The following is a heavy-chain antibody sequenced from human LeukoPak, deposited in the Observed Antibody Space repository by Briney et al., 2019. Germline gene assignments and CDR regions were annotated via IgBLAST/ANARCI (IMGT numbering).Heavy chain of an antibody. V-gene: IGHV3-7*01. J-gene: IGHJ4*02. Sequence: GGSLRLSCAASGFIFSSYWMSWVRQTPGKGLEWVANINRNGGEKYFVDSVKGRFTISRDNAKNSFFLQMDSLRAEDTAVYYCARDYIGAGVYWGQGTLVTVSS. CDR2: INRNGGEK. CDR1: GFIFSSYW. CDR3: ARDYIGAGVY. D-gene: IGHD6-25*01.